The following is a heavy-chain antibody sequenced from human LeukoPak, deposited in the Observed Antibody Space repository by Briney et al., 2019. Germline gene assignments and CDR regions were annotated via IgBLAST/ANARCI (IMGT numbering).Heavy chain of an antibody. CDR2: INSDGRST. D-gene: IGHD3-9*01. CDR3: ARARNFDWLLWDY. V-gene: IGHV3-74*01. Sequence: GGSLRLSCAASGITFSSYAMIWVRQAPGKGLVWVSGINSDGRSTTYADSVKGRSTISRDNAKNTLYLQMNSLRAEDTAVYYCARARNFDWLLWDYWGQGTLVTVSS. CDR1: GITFSSYA. J-gene: IGHJ4*02.